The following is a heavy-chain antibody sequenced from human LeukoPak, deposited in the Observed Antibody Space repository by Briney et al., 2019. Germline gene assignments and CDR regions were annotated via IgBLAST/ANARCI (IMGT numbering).Heavy chain of an antibody. CDR1: GGSISSSSYY. CDR2: IYYSGST. CDR3: ARQGRSTD. V-gene: IGHV4-39*01. J-gene: IGHJ4*02. Sequence: SQTLSLTCTVPGGSISSSSYYWGWIRQPPGRGLEWIGSIYYSGSTYYNPSLKSRVTISVDTSKNQFSLKLSSVTAADTAVYYCARQGRSTDWGQGTLVTVSS. D-gene: IGHD3-10*01.